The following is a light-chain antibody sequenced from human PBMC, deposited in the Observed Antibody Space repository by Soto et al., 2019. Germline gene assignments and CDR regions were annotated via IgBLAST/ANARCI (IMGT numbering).Light chain of an antibody. V-gene: IGLV2-14*01. CDR2: EVS. CDR1: SSDIGGYNY. CDR3: SSYTSSSTVI. J-gene: IGLJ2*01. Sequence: QSALTQPASVSGSPGQSITISCTGTSSDIGGYNYVSWYQQHPGKAPKLMIYEVSHRPSGVSNHFSGSKSGNTASLTISGLQAEDEADYYCSSYTSSSTVIFGGGTKLTVL.